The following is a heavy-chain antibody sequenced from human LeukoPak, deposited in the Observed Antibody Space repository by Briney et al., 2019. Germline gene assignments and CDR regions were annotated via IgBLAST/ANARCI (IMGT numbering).Heavy chain of an antibody. D-gene: IGHD3-10*01. Sequence: GGSLRLSCAASGFTFSSYSMNWVRQAPGKGLEWVSSISSSSSYIYYADSVKGRFTISRDNARNSLYLQMNSLRAEDTATYFCARGVATMVRGVSLYGKPRGYAYDMWGQGTMVTVSS. CDR2: ISSSSSYI. J-gene: IGHJ3*02. CDR1: GFTFSSYS. V-gene: IGHV3-21*01. CDR3: ARGVATMVRGVSLYGKPRGYAYDM.